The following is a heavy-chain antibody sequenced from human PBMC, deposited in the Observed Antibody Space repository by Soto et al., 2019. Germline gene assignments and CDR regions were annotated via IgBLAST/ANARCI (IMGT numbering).Heavy chain of an antibody. CDR1: GYTLTELS. J-gene: IGHJ4*02. CDR3: ATAKIVVVRNFDY. V-gene: IGHV1-24*01. D-gene: IGHD3-22*01. CDR2: FDPEDGET. Sequence: GASVKVSCKVSGYTLTELSMHWVRQAPGKRLERMRGFDPEDGETIYAQKFQGRVTMTEDTSTDTAYMELSSLRSEDTAVYYCATAKIVVVRNFDYWGQGTLVTVSS.